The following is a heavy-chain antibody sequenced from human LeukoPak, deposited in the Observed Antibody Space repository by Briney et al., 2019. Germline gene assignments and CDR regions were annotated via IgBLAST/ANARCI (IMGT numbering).Heavy chain of an antibody. CDR3: ARLIMGYSSPYFNL. Sequence: PSETLSLTCTVSGGSISSYYWSWIRQPPGKGLEWIGYIYYSGSTNYNPSLKSRVTISVDTSKNQFSLKLSSVTAADTAVYYCARLIMGYSSPYFNLWGRGTLVTVSS. CDR1: GGSISSYY. D-gene: IGHD5-18*01. V-gene: IGHV4-59*08. J-gene: IGHJ2*01. CDR2: IYYSGST.